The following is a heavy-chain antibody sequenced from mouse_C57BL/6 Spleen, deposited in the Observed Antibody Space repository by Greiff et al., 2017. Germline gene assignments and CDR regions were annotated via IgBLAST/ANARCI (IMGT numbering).Heavy chain of an antibody. CDR3: VRRDVYDLFFVD. J-gene: IGHJ2*01. CDR1: GFTFSSYG. D-gene: IGHD2-14*01. V-gene: IGHV5-6*02. Sequence: EVKLVESGGDLVKPGGSLKLSCAASGFTFSSYGMSWVRQTPDKRLEWVATISSGGSYTYYPDSVKGRFTISRDNAKNTLYLQMSSLKSEDTAMYYCVRRDVYDLFFVDWGQGTTLSVSS. CDR2: ISSGGSYT.